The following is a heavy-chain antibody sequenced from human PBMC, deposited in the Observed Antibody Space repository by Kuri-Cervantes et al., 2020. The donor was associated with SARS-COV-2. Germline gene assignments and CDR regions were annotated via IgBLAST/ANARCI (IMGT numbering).Heavy chain of an antibody. CDR3: ATGVPTRLFGEELKNDAFDI. CDR2: FDPEDGET. J-gene: IGHJ3*02. CDR1: GYTLTELS. Sequence: GGSLRLSCKVSGYTLTELSMHWVRQAPGKGLEWMGGFDPEDGETIYAQKFQGRVTMSEDTSTDTAHMELSSLRSEDTAVYYCATGVPTRLFGEELKNDAFDIWGQGTTVTVSS. V-gene: IGHV1-24*01. D-gene: IGHD3-10*01.